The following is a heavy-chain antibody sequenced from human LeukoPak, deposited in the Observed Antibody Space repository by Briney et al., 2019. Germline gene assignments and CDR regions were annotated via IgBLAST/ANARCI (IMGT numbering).Heavy chain of an antibody. V-gene: IGHV1-2*06. CDR2: INPNSGGT. CDR3: ARGPGLVTPSDYYYGMDV. CDR1: GYTFTGYY. J-gene: IGHJ6*02. Sequence: ASVKVSCKASGYTFTGYYMHWVRQAPGQGLEWMGRINPNSGGTNYAQKFQGRVTMTRDTSISTAYMELSRLRSDDTAVYYCARGPGLVTPSDYYYGMDVWGQGTTVTVSS. D-gene: IGHD4-23*01.